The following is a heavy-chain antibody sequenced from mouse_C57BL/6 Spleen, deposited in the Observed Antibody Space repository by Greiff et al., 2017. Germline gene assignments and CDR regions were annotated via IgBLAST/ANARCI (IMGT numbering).Heavy chain of an antibody. CDR3: ARSGLRQGGFDY. CDR1: GYTFTSYW. V-gene: IGHV1-50*01. J-gene: IGHJ2*01. CDR2: IDPSDSYT. D-gene: IGHD2-4*01. Sequence: QVQLQQPGAELVKPGASVKLSCKASGYTFTSYWMQWVKQRPGQGLEWIGEIDPSDSYTNYNQKFKGKATLTVDTSSSTAYMQLSSLTSEDSAVYYCARSGLRQGGFDYWGKGTTLAVSS.